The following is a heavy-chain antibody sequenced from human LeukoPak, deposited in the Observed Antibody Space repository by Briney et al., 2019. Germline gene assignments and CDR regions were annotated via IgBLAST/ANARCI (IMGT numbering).Heavy chain of an antibody. D-gene: IGHD2-15*01. V-gene: IGHV3-48*01. Sequence: GGSLRLSCAASGFSFSTYAMSWVRQAPGKGLEWVSYITSGSTTIYYADSVKGRFTISRDNAKNSLYLQMNSLRAEDTAVYYCARGSYVSDYWGQGTLVTVSS. CDR3: ARGSYVSDY. CDR2: ITSGSTTI. CDR1: GFSFSTYA. J-gene: IGHJ4*02.